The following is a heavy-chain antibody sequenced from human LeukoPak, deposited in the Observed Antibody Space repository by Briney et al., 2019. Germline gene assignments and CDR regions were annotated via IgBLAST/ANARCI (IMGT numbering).Heavy chain of an antibody. J-gene: IGHJ6*02. D-gene: IGHD3-16*01. V-gene: IGHV3-7*01. Sequence: GGSLRLSCAASGFTFSSYWMSWVRQAPGKGLEWVANIKQDGSEKYYVDSVKGRFTISRDNAKNSLYLQMNSLRAEDTAVYYCARDSTRDDYVWGSLHYGMDVWGQGTTVTVSS. CDR3: ARDSTRDDYVWGSLHYGMDV. CDR2: IKQDGSEK. CDR1: GFTFSSYW.